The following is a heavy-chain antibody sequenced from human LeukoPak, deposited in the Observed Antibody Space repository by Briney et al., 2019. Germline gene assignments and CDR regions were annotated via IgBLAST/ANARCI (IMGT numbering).Heavy chain of an antibody. CDR3: ARDTKKRTFFVLGCPTCYVFDI. CDR1: GCTFTGYY. D-gene: IGHD3-3*01. J-gene: IGHJ3*02. Sequence: GASVKVSCKASGCTFTGYYMHWVRQVPGQGLEWMGWINPNSGGTSYSQKFQDRVTMTRGTSISTAYMDLSRLRSDDTAVYYCARDTKKRTFFVLGCPTCYVFDIWGQGTMVAVSS. CDR2: INPNSGGT. V-gene: IGHV1-2*02.